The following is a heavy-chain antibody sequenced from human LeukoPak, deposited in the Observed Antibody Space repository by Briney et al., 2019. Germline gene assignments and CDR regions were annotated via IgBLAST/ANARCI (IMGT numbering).Heavy chain of an antibody. CDR1: GFTFSGYG. V-gene: IGHV3-30*18. CDR2: ISFDGSNQ. J-gene: IGHJ4*02. D-gene: IGHD1-26*01. Sequence: GGSLRLSCAASGFTFSGYGMHWVRQAPGKGLEWVALISFDGSNQYYADSVKGRFTNSRDNSKNTLYLQMSSLRAEDTAVYYCAKPPEVGATVAYFDYWGQGTLVTVSS. CDR3: AKPPEVGATVAYFDY.